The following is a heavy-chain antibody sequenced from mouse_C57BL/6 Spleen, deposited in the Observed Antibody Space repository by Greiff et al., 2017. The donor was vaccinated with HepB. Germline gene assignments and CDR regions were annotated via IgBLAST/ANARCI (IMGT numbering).Heavy chain of an antibody. V-gene: IGHV5-6*01. J-gene: IGHJ3*01. CDR2: ISSGGSYT. D-gene: IGHD2-3*01. CDR1: GFTFSSYG. CDR3: ASPGDGRGFAY. Sequence: EVKLVESGGDLVKPGGSLQLSCAASGFTFSSYGMSWVRQTPDKRLEWVATISSGGSYTYYPDSVKGRFTISRDNAKNTLYLQMSSLKSEDTAMYYCASPGDGRGFAYWGQGTLVTVSA.